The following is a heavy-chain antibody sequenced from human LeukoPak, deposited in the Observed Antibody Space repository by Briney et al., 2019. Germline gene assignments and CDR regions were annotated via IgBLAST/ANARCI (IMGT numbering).Heavy chain of an antibody. Sequence: GGSLRLSCAASGFTLSSYSMNWVRQAPGKGLEWVSHISSSSSSIYYADSVKGRFTISRDNAKNSLYLQMNSLRDEDTAVYYCARARIVGAEYYYFDYWGQGTLVTVSS. CDR1: GFTLSSYS. J-gene: IGHJ4*02. D-gene: IGHD1-26*01. V-gene: IGHV3-48*02. CDR2: ISSSSSSI. CDR3: ARARIVGAEYYYFDY.